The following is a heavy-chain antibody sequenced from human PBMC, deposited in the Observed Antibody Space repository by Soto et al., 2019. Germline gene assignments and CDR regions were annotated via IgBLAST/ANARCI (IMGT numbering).Heavy chain of an antibody. D-gene: IGHD2-21*02. CDR1: GFTFSSYS. CDR2: ISSSGSTI. CDR3: ARGLVTAIPILPLDY. Sequence: EVQLVESGGGLVKPGGSLRLSCAASGFTFSSYSMNWVRQAPGKGLEWVSYISSSGSTIYYADSVKGRFTISRDNAKNSLYLQMNSLRAEDTAVYYCARGLVTAIPILPLDYWGQGTLVTVSS. J-gene: IGHJ4*02. V-gene: IGHV3-21*05.